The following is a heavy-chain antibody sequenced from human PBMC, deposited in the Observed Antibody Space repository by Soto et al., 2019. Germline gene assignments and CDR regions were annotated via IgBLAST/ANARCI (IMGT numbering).Heavy chain of an antibody. Sequence: GGSLRLACAASGFTFSSYGMHWVRQAPGKGLEWVAVISYDGSNKYYADSVKGRFTISRDNAKNTLYLQMNSLRAEDTALYYCLKVPNSGSYFYFDYWGLRTLVTGSS. V-gene: IGHV3-30*18. D-gene: IGHD1-26*01. CDR1: GFTFSSYG. J-gene: IGHJ4*02. CDR2: ISYDGSNK. CDR3: LKVPNSGSYFYFDY.